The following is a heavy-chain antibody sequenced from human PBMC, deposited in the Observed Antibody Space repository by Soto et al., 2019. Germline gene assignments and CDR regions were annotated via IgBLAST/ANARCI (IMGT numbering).Heavy chain of an antibody. J-gene: IGHJ6*03. V-gene: IGHV1-18*01. CDR1: GYSFTNYG. CDR3: ARDRGVAPPVAGNTHYYYYMDV. Sequence: QDQLVQSGVEVKKPGASVKVSCKASGYSFTNYGITWVRQAPGQGFEWMGWISAYNGNTNYAQKFQGRVTMTTDASTSQAYLELRSLRSDDTAVYYCARDRGVAPPVAGNTHYYYYMDVWGKGTTVTVSS. D-gene: IGHD6-19*01. CDR2: ISAYNGNT.